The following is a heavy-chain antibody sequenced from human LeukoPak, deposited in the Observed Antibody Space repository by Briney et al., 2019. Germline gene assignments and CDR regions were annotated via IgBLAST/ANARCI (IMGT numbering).Heavy chain of an antibody. CDR1: GITFSSHA. D-gene: IGHD5-24*01. CDR2: ISGSGGHT. J-gene: IGHJ6*03. Sequence: GGSLRLSCAASGITFSSHAMSWVRQAPGKGLEWVSLISGSGGHTYYGDSVEGRFTISRDNSTNRLYLQMNSLRPEDTAVYYCAKGGADTMRDGYNYYYYYMEVWGRGTTVTVSS. V-gene: IGHV3-23*01. CDR3: AKGGADTMRDGYNYYYYYMEV.